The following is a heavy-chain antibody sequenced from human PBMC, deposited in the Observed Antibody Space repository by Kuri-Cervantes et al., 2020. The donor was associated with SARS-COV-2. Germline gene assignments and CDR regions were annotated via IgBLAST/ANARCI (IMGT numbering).Heavy chain of an antibody. J-gene: IGHJ6*02. CDR3: ARGGTLPYYYYGMDV. Sequence: GESLKISCAASGFTFSSYGMHWVRQAPGKGLEWVAFIRYDGSNKYYADSVKGRFTISRDNSKNTLYLQMNSLRAEDTAVYYCARGGTLPYYYYGMDVWGQGTTVTVSS. D-gene: IGHD2-15*01. CDR2: IRYDGSNK. CDR1: GFTFSSYG. V-gene: IGHV3-30*02.